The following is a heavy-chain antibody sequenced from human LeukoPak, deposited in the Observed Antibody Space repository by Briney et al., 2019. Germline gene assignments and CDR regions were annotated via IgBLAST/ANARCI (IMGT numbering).Heavy chain of an antibody. Sequence: SETLSLTCTVSGGSISSGVYYWSWIRQHPGKGLEWIGYIYYSGSTYYNPSLKSRVTISVDTSKNQFSLKLSSVTAADTAVYYCARMRYDILTGLNWFDPWGQGTLVTVSS. D-gene: IGHD3-9*01. CDR2: IYYSGST. CDR3: ARMRYDILTGLNWFDP. J-gene: IGHJ5*02. CDR1: GGSISSGVYY. V-gene: IGHV4-31*03.